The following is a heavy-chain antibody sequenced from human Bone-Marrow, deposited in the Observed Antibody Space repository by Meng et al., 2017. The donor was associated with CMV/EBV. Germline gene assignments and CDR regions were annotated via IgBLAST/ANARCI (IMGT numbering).Heavy chain of an antibody. CDR2: IYYSGST. J-gene: IGHJ4*02. CDR1: GGSISSSSYY. Sequence: SETLSLTCTVSGGSISSSSYYWGWIRQPPGKGLEWIGSIYYSGSTYYNPSLTSRVTIPVDTSKNQSALKLSSVTAADTAVYYCASHFTAAIGYWGQGTLVTVSS. D-gene: IGHD2-2*01. CDR3: ASHFTAAIGY. V-gene: IGHV4-39*01.